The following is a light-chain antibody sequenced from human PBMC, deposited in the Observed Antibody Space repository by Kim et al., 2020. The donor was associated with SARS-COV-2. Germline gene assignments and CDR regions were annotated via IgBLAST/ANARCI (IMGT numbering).Light chain of an antibody. CDR1: QSVSTY. V-gene: IGKV3-11*01. Sequence: PGERATLSGRASQSVSTYLAWYQQKPGQAPSLLIYDASNRATGVPARFSGSGSGTDFTLTISSRQSEDFAVYYCQQRSNWPPALTFGGGTKVDIK. CDR3: QQRSNWPPALT. J-gene: IGKJ4*01. CDR2: DAS.